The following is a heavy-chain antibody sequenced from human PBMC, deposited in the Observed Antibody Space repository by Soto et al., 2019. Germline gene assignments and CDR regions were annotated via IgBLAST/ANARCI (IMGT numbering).Heavy chain of an antibody. D-gene: IGHD3-22*01. CDR3: ARGGSGYVWFNEF. V-gene: IGHV1-69*01. Sequence: QEQLVQSGAEVKKPGSSVKVSCKASGGIFSSYAISWVRQAPGQGLEWMGGIIPIFGTANYAQKFQGRVTIPADESTNTAYMDLSSLKSDDTAIYFCARGGSGYVWFNEFWGQGTLVTVSS. J-gene: IGHJ4*02. CDR1: GGIFSSYA. CDR2: IIPIFGTA.